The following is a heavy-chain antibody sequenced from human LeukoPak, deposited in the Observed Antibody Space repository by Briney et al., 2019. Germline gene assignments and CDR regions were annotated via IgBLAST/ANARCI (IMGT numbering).Heavy chain of an antibody. CDR3: ARDRGGYCSGGSCYSGDY. CDR2: ITPSGGST. CDR1: GYTFTRNY. D-gene: IGHD2-15*01. V-gene: IGHV1-46*01. Sequence: GASVKVPCKASGYTFTRNYVHWVRQAPGQGLEWMGIITPSGGSTSYAQKFQGRVTMTRDTPTSTVYMELSSLRSEDTGVYYCARDRGGYCSGGSCYSGDYWGQGTLVTVSS. J-gene: IGHJ4*02.